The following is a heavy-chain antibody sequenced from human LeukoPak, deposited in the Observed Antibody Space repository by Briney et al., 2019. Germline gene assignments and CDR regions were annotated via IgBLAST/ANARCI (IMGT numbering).Heavy chain of an antibody. CDR2: IKGDGSEK. Sequence: GGSLRLSCAAPGFTFSNDWMSWVRQAPEKGLECMASIKGDGSEKYYVDSVKGRFTISRDNAQNSMYLQIYSLRAEYTAVYYCARDPETKRGRDGLDYWGPGTLVIVS. V-gene: IGHV3-7*01. CDR3: ARDPETKRGRDGLDY. J-gene: IGHJ4*02. D-gene: IGHD1-14*01. CDR1: GFTFSNDW.